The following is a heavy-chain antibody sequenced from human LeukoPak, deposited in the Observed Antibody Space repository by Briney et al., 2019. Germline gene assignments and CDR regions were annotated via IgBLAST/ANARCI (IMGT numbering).Heavy chain of an antibody. CDR2: INPSGGST. CDR3: ARGWESTRTWWGDYFDY. V-gene: IGHV1-46*01. D-gene: IGHD1-26*01. Sequence: GASVKVSCKASGYTFTSYYMHWVRQAPGQGLEWMGIINPSGGSTSYAQKFQGRVTMTRDTSTSTVYMELSSPRSEDTAVYYCARGWESTRTWWGDYFDYWGQGTLVTVSS. J-gene: IGHJ4*02. CDR1: GYTFTSYY.